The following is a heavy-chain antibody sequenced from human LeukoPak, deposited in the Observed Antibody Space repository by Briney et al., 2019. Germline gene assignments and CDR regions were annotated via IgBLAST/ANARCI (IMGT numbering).Heavy chain of an antibody. CDR2: ISSSSATI. V-gene: IGHV3-48*01. CDR1: GFTFSSYS. Sequence: GGSLRLSCAASGFTFSSYSVKWVRQAPGKGLEWVSYISSSSATIYHADSVKGRFTVSRDNAKNSLYLQMDSLRVEDTAVYYCATDREDYDSSGYYLSDAFDIWGQGTMVTVSS. CDR3: ATDREDYDSSGYYLSDAFDI. J-gene: IGHJ3*02. D-gene: IGHD3-22*01.